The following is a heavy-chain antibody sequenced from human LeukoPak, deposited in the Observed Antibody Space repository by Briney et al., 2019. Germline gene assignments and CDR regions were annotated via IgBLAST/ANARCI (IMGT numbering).Heavy chain of an antibody. CDR1: GGSISSGSYY. J-gene: IGHJ4*02. Sequence: SETLSLTCTVSGGSISSGSYYWSWIRQPAGKGLEWIGRIYTSGSTNYNPSLKSRVTISVDTSKNQFSLKLSSVTAADTAVYYCARVGYSGSPFDHWGQGTLVTVSS. D-gene: IGHD1-26*01. CDR3: ARVGYSGSPFDH. V-gene: IGHV4-61*02. CDR2: IYTSGST.